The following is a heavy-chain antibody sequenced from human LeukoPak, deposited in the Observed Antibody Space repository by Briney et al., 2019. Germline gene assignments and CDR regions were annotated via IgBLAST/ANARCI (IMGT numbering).Heavy chain of an antibody. Sequence: PGGSLRLSWAASGLTFSGSAMHWVRQASGKGLEWVGRIRSKANSYATAYAASVQGRFTISRDDSKNTAYLQMNSLITEDTAVYYCTSRSGPRSGYYGDYWGQGTLVTVSS. CDR1: GLTFSGSA. CDR3: TSRSGPRSGYYGDY. V-gene: IGHV3-73*01. D-gene: IGHD3-22*01. CDR2: IRSKANSYAT. J-gene: IGHJ4*02.